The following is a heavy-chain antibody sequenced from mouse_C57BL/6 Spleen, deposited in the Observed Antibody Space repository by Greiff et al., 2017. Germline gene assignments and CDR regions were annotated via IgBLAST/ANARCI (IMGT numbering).Heavy chain of an antibody. D-gene: IGHD2-5*01. CDR2: IDPSDSYT. CDR1: GYTFTSYW. Sequence: QVQLQQPGAELVMPGASVKLSCKASGYTFTSYWMHWVKQRPGQGLEWIGEIDPSDSYTNYNQKFKGKSTLTVDKSSSTAYMQLSSLTSEDSAVYYCARWKAYYSNYGYFDVWGTGTTVTVSS. CDR3: ARWKAYYSNYGYFDV. V-gene: IGHV1-69*01. J-gene: IGHJ1*03.